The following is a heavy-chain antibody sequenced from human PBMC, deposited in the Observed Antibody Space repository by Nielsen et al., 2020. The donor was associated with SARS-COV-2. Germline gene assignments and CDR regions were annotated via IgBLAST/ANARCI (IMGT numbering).Heavy chain of an antibody. V-gene: IGHV3-7*04. CDR2: IRQDGSEN. CDR1: GFNFSGCW. Sequence: GESLKISCAASGFNFSGCWMRWVRQAPGKGLEWVANIRQDGSENYYVDSLKGRISISRDNAKNSMYLQMNSLRDEDTAVYYCAKELSTSYCSDATCLNSFDPWGQGTLVTVSS. D-gene: IGHD2-2*01. CDR3: AKELSTSYCSDATCLNSFDP. J-gene: IGHJ5*02.